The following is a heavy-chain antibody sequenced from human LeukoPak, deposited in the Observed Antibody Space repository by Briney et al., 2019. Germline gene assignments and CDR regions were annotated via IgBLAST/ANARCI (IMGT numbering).Heavy chain of an antibody. CDR3: ARVQAAHDTFDI. V-gene: IGHV1-69*06. CDR1: GGTFSSYA. Sequence: SVKVSCKASGGTFSSYAITWVRQAPGQGLEWMGGIIPIFDTANYAQKFQGRVTITADKSTSTAYMELSSLRSEDTAVHYCARVQAAHDTFDIWGQGTMVTVSS. J-gene: IGHJ3*02. CDR2: IIPIFDTA.